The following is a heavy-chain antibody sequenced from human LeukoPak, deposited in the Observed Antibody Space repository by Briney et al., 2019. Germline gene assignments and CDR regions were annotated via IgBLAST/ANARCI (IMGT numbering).Heavy chain of an antibody. CDR1: GFTFSTYD. CDR3: ARGDYGGNSVFGAFDI. J-gene: IGHJ3*02. D-gene: IGHD4-23*01. Sequence: GGSLRLSCAASGFTFSTYDMNWVRQAPGKGLEWVSFISNSGSTMYYADSVKGRFTISRDNAKNSLYLQMNSLRAEDTAVYYCARGDYGGNSVFGAFDIWGQGTMVTVSS. V-gene: IGHV3-48*03. CDR2: ISNSGSTM.